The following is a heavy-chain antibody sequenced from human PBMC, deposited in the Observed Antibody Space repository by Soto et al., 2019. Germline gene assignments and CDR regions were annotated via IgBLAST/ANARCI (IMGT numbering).Heavy chain of an antibody. CDR3: ARTYDGSGPNSGGYSFDI. CDR1: GGSISSYY. Sequence: QVQLQESGPGLVKPSETLSLTCSVSGGSISSYYWSWIRQPPGKGLEWIAYIYYSVTSYNPSLKSRVSISLGTSKNQFSLKLSSVTAADTAVYYCARTYDGSGPNSGGYSFDIWGQGTMVTVSS. D-gene: IGHD3-22*01. CDR2: IYYSVT. V-gene: IGHV4-59*01. J-gene: IGHJ3*02.